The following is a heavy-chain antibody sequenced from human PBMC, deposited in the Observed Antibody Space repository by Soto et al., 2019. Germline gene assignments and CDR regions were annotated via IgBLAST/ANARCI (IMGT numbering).Heavy chain of an antibody. CDR3: AKAGGAAGTVDYFDY. CDR1: GFIFSTYW. Sequence: EVQLVESGGGLVLPGGSPRLSCAASGFIFSTYWMSWVRQAPGKGLEWVSVISGSAGSTYYADSVKGRFTITRDNSKNTLYLQMNSLRAEDTAVYYCAKAGGAAGTVDYFDYWGQGTLVTVSS. J-gene: IGHJ4*02. D-gene: IGHD6-13*01. V-gene: IGHV3-23*04. CDR2: ISGSAGST.